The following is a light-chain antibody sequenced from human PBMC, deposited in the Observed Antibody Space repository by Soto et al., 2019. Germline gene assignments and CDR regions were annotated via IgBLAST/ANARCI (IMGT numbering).Light chain of an antibody. V-gene: IGKV1-39*01. Sequence: DIQMTQSPSSLSASVGDRVTITCRASQSIRTYLNWYQQKPGKAPKFLIYAASTLQSGVPSRFSGSGSGTDFTLTISSLQPEDSATYYCQQSYSNPRTFGQGTKVDIK. CDR3: QQSYSNPRT. J-gene: IGKJ1*01. CDR2: AAS. CDR1: QSIRTY.